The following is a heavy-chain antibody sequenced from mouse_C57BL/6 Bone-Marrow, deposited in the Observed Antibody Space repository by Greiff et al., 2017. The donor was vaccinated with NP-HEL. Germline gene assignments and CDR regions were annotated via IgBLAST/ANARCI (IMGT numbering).Heavy chain of an antibody. V-gene: IGHV2-5*01. J-gene: IGHJ4*01. CDR1: GFSLTSYG. CDR2: IWRGGST. D-gene: IGHD1-1*01. Sequence: QVHVKQSGPGLVQPSQSLSITCTVSGFSLTSYGVHWVRQSPGKGLEWLGVIWRGGSTDYNAAFMSRLSITKDNSKSQVFFKMNSRQADDTAIYYCAKKGYYGTPYGGAMDYWGQGTSVTVSS. CDR3: AKKGYYGTPYGGAMDY.